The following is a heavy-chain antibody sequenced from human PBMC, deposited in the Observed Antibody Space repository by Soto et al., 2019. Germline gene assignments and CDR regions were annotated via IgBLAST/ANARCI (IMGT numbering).Heavy chain of an antibody. CDR3: AREYYYDSSGYYYYYYCMDV. V-gene: IGHV3-30-3*01. CDR2: ISYDGSNK. Sequence: QVQLVESGGGVVQPGRSLRLSCAASGFTFSSYAMHWVRQAPGKGLEWVAVISYDGSNKYYADSVKGRFTISRDNSKNTLYLQMNSLRAEDTAVYYCAREYYYDSSGYYYYYYCMDVWGQGTTVTVSS. CDR1: GFTFSSYA. D-gene: IGHD3-22*01. J-gene: IGHJ6*02.